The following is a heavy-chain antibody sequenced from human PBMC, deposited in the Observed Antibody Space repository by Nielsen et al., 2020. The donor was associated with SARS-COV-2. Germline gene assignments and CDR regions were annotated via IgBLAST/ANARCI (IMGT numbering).Heavy chain of an antibody. D-gene: IGHD3-22*01. J-gene: IGHJ5*02. CDR1: GGSISSYY. Sequence: SETLSLTCTVSGGSISSYYWRWIRQPPGKGLEWIGEIYHSGSTNYNPSLKSRVTISVDKSKNQFSLKLSSVTAADTAVYYCAIRSSGYYNWFDPWGQGTLVTVSS. CDR2: IYHSGST. CDR3: AIRSSGYYNWFDP. V-gene: IGHV4-59*12.